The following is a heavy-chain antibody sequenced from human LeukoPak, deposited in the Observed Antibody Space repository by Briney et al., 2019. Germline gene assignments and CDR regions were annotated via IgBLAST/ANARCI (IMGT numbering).Heavy chain of an antibody. CDR1: GGSISSYY. CDR2: IYTSGST. J-gene: IGHJ4*02. D-gene: IGHD2-2*01. CDR3: ARGRGVGYCSSTSCLFFDY. V-gene: IGHV4-4*07. Sequence: SETLSLTCTVSGGSISSYYWSWIRQPAGKGLEWIGRIYTSGSTNYNPSLKSRVTMSVDTSKNQFSLKLSSVTAADTAVYYCARGRGVGYCSSTSCLFFDYWGQGTLVTVSS.